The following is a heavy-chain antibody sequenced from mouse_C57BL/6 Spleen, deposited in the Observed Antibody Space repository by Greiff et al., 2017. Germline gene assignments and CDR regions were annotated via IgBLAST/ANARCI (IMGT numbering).Heavy chain of an antibody. D-gene: IGHD1-1*01. J-gene: IGHJ1*03. V-gene: IGHV5-6*01. CDR2: ISSGGSYT. CDR3: ARHYGSSYWYFDV. CDR1: GFTFSSYG. Sequence: EVQGVESGGDLVKPGGSLKLSCAASGFTFSSYGMSWVRQTPDKRLEWVATISSGGSYTYYPDSVKGRFTISRDNAKNTLYLQMSSLKSEDTAMXYCARHYGSSYWYFDVWGTGTTVTVSS.